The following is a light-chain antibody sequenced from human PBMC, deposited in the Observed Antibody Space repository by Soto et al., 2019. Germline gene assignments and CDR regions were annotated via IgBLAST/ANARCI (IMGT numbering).Light chain of an antibody. V-gene: IGKV3-11*01. Sequence: EIVLTQSPATLSSFPGDRVTLSCRASQAVNTSLAWYQHKPGQAPRILIYLASNRAAGVPARFSGSGSGTDFTLTISDVEPEDFAVYYCHQRQSWPRTFGQGTTVDIK. CDR1: QAVNTS. CDR2: LAS. CDR3: HQRQSWPRT. J-gene: IGKJ1*01.